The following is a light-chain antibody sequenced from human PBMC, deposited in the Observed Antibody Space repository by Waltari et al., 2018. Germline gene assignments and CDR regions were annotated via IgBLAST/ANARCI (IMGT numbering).Light chain of an antibody. CDR2: WAS. J-gene: IGKJ5*01. V-gene: IGKV4-1*01. Sequence: DIVMTQSPDSLAVSLGERATINCKSSQSVLSSSNNKNYLTWYQQKPGQPPKLLIYWASIRESGVPDRFRGSGSGTEFTLTISSLQAEDVAVYYCQQYYSTPPITFGQGTRLEIK. CDR1: QSVLSSSNNKNY. CDR3: QQYYSTPPIT.